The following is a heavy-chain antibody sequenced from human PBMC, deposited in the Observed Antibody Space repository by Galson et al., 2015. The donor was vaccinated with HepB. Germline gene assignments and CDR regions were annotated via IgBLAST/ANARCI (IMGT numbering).Heavy chain of an antibody. CDR2: IGGSGGST. CDR3: ARDLSVMYYDFWSGLAPPGDY. V-gene: IGHV3-23*01. CDR1: GFTFSSYA. D-gene: IGHD3-3*01. J-gene: IGHJ4*02. Sequence: SLRLSCAASGFTFSSYAMNWVRQAPGKGLEWVSTIGGSGGSTYYADSVKGRFTISRDNSKNTLYLQMNSLRAEDTAVYYCARDLSVMYYDFWSGLAPPGDYWGQGTLVTVSS.